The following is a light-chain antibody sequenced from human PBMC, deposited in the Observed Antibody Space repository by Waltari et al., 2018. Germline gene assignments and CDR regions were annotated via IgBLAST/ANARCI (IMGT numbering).Light chain of an antibody. CDR3: LQAPIT. CDR1: QRLENTDGNTY. Sequence: DVVLTQSPLFLPVTLGQPASISCRSTQRLENTDGNTYLDWFLQRPGQSPRRLIYKVSERDSGVPDRFSGIGSGSNFTLKISRVEAEDVGVYCCLQAPITFGPGTRVDIK. V-gene: IGKV2-30*01. CDR2: KVS. J-gene: IGKJ3*01.